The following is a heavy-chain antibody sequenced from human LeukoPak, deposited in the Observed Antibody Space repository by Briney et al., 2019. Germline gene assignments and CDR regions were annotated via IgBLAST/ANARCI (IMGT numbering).Heavy chain of an antibody. J-gene: IGHJ4*02. D-gene: IGHD3-16*01. V-gene: IGHV3-30*04. CDR3: ARGGTPFDY. CDR2: ISYDGSNK. Sequence: GRSLRLSCEASGFTFSSYAMHWVRQAPGKGLEWVAVISYDGSNKYYADSVKGRFTISRDNSKNTLYLEMNSLRAEDTAVYYCARGGTPFDYWGQGTLVTVSS. CDR1: GFTFSSYA.